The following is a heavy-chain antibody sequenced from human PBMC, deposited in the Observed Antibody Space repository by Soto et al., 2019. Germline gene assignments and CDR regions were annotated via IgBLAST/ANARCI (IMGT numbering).Heavy chain of an antibody. CDR2: ISSSGGST. CDR1: GFTFSSYA. V-gene: IGHV3-23*01. CDR3: AKRPTTYYFDY. D-gene: IGHD1-7*01. J-gene: IGHJ4*02. Sequence: EVQLLKSGGGLIQPGGSLRVSCAASGFTFSSYAMSWVRQAPGKGLEWVSAISSSGGSTNYADSVKGRFTISRDNSKNTLYLQMNSLRGEDTAVYYCAKRPTTYYFDYWGQGTLVTVSS.